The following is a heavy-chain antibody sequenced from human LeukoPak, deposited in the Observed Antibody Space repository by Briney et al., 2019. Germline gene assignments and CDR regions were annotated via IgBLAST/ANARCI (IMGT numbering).Heavy chain of an antibody. CDR2: MDPSSGNT. Sequence: ASVKVSCKASGYTFTSYDINWVRQATGQGLEWMGWMDPSSGNTGYAQKFQARVTMTRNTYISTAYMELSSLRSEDTAVYYCASSLRVREAFDYWGQGTLVAVSS. CDR1: GYTFTSYD. D-gene: IGHD5/OR15-5a*01. V-gene: IGHV1-8*01. CDR3: ASSLRVREAFDY. J-gene: IGHJ4*02.